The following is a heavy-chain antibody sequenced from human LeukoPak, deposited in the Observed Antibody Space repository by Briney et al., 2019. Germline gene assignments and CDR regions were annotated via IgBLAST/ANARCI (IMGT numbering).Heavy chain of an antibody. V-gene: IGHV4-34*01. CDR2: INHSGST. Sequence: PSGTLSLTCAVYGGSFSGYYWSWIRQPPGKGLEWIEEINHSGSTNYNPSLKSRVTISVDTSKNQFSLKLSSVTAADTAVYYCARGVLLWFGELLSYNWFDPWGQGTLVTVSS. J-gene: IGHJ5*02. D-gene: IGHD3-10*01. CDR3: ARGVLLWFGELLSYNWFDP. CDR1: GGSFSGYY.